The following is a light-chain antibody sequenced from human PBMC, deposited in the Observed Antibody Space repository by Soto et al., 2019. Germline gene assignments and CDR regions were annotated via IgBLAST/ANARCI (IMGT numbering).Light chain of an antibody. CDR2: GAS. Sequence: EIVLTQSPGTLSLSPGERATLSCRASQSVSSSYLAWYQQKPGQAPRLLIYGASSRATGIPPRFSGSGSGTDFTLTISSLEPEDSAVYYCQQRSNWPRTFGQGTKVDIK. V-gene: IGKV3D-20*02. CDR1: QSVSSSY. CDR3: QQRSNWPRT. J-gene: IGKJ1*01.